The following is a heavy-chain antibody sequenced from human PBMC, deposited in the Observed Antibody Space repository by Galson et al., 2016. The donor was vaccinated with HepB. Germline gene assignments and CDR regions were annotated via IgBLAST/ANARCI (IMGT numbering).Heavy chain of an antibody. CDR1: GFNFRGYW. CDR3: ARNMYGAATNYIGDVFDI. CDR2: LYRDGST. D-gene: IGHD3-10*01. J-gene: IGHJ3*02. Sequence: SLRLSCAASGFNFRGYWMSWVRQAPGKGLEWVSVLYRDGSTYYADSVEGRFTISRDNSRNTLYLQMNSLRAEDTAMYYCARNMYGAATNYIGDVFDIWGQGTMVTVSS. V-gene: IGHV3-53*01.